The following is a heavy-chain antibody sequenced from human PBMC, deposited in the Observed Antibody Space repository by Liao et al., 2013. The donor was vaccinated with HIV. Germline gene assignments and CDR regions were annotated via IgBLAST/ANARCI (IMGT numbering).Heavy chain of an antibody. CDR3: ARLGQPSGNFYTGGYYYMDI. Sequence: QVQLQESGPGLVKPSETLSLACTVSGGSVSSDYWGWIRQPPGKGPEWIGYISHSGSTNSNPSLKSRVTISVAYSKNEFSLDLSSVTAADTAVYYCARLGQPSGNFYTGGYYYMDIWGNGTTVTVSS. V-gene: IGHV4-59*02. CDR2: ISHSGST. D-gene: IGHD3-10*01. CDR1: GGSVSSDY. J-gene: IGHJ6*03.